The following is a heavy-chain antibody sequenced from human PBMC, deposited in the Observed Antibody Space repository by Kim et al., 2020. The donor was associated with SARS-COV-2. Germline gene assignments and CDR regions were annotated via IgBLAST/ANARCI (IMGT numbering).Heavy chain of an antibody. CDR3: ASSPDFDGNYYYYGMDV. CDR1: GGTFSSYA. V-gene: IGHV1-69*13. J-gene: IGHJ6*02. D-gene: IGHD3-9*01. CDR2: IIPIFGTA. Sequence: SVKVSCKASGGTFSSYAISWVRQAPGQGLEWMGGIIPIFGTANYAQKFQGRVTITADESTSTAYMELSSLRSEDTAVYYCASSPDFDGNYYYYGMDVWGQGTTVTVSS.